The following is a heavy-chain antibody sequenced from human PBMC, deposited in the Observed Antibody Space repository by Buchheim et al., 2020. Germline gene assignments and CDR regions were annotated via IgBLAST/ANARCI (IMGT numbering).Heavy chain of an antibody. V-gene: IGHV3-30*18. D-gene: IGHD2-15*01. Sequence: QVQLVESGGGVVQPGRSLRLSCAASGFTFSSYGMHWVRQAPGKGLEWVAVISYDGSNKYYADSVKGRFTISRDNSKNTLYLQMNSLRAEDTAVYYCAKDGERYCSGGSCYYFDYWGQGTL. CDR1: GFTFSSYG. J-gene: IGHJ4*02. CDR2: ISYDGSNK. CDR3: AKDGERYCSGGSCYYFDY.